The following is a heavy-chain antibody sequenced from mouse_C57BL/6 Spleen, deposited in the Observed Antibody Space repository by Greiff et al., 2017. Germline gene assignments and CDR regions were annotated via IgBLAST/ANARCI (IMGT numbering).Heavy chain of an antibody. V-gene: IGHV1-76*01. CDR3: AREGSYYYGSSSWFAY. Sequence: QVQLQQSGAELVRPGASVKLSCKASGYTFTDYYINWVKQRPGQGLEWIARIYPGSGNTYYNEKFKGKATLTAEKSSSTAYMQLSSLTSEGSAVYFCAREGSYYYGSSSWFAYWGQGTLVTVSA. CDR1: GYTFTDYY. D-gene: IGHD1-1*01. CDR2: IYPGSGNT. J-gene: IGHJ3*01.